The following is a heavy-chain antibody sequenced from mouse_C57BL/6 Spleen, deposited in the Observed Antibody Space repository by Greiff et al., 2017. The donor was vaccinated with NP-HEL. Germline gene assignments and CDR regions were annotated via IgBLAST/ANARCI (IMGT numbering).Heavy chain of an antibody. D-gene: IGHD2-3*01. V-gene: IGHV1-81*01. Sequence: VQLQQSGAELARPGASVKLSCKASGYTFTSYGISWVKQRTGQGLEWIGEIYPRSGNTYYNEKFKGKATLTADKSSSPAYMELRSLTSEDSAVYFCARWDGYYYYYAMDYWGQGTSVTVSS. CDR3: ARWDGYYYYYAMDY. CDR2: IYPRSGNT. J-gene: IGHJ4*01. CDR1: GYTFTSYG.